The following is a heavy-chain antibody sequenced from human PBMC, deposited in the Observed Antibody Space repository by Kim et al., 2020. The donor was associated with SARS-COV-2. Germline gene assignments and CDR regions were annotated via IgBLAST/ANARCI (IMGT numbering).Heavy chain of an antibody. V-gene: IGHV3-33*05. Sequence: GGSLRLSCAASGFTFSSYGMHWVRQAPGKGLEWVAVISYDGSNKYYADSVKGRFTISRDNSKNTLYLQMNSLRAEDTVVYYCARGGGPLGGYGGKDYYYYGMDVWGQGTTVTVSS. D-gene: IGHD5-12*01. CDR3: ARGGGPLGGYGGKDYYYYGMDV. CDR2: ISYDGSNK. J-gene: IGHJ6*02. CDR1: GFTFSSYG.